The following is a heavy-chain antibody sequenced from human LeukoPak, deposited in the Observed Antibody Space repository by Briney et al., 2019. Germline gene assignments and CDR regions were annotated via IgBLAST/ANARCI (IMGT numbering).Heavy chain of an antibody. CDR3: ARRSWTDAFDI. D-gene: IGHD6-13*01. V-gene: IGHV4-34*01. J-gene: IGHJ3*02. CDR2: INHSGST. Sequence: SETLSLTCAVYGGSFSGYYWSWIRQPPGKGLEWIGEINHSGSTNYNPSLKGRVTISVDTSKNQFSLKLSSVTAADTAVYYCARRSWTDAFDIWGQGTMVTVSS. CDR1: GGSFSGYY.